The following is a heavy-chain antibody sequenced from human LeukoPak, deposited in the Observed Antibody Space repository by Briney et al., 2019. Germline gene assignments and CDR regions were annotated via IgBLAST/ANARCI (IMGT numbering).Heavy chain of an antibody. J-gene: IGHJ6*03. CDR1: GFTFSSYG. Sequence: GGSLRLSCAASGFTFSSYGMHWVRQAPGKGLEWVAFIRYDGSNKYYADSVKGRFTISRDNSKNTLYLQMNSLRAEDTAVYYCAKDDFRSLYYYMDVRGKGTTVTVSS. CDR2: IRYDGSNK. D-gene: IGHD2-21*02. CDR3: AKDDFRSLYYYMDV. V-gene: IGHV3-30*02.